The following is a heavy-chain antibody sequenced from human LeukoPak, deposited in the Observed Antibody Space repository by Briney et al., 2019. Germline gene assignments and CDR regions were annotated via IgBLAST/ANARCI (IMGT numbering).Heavy chain of an antibody. CDR3: AKVAGSYRTFDY. V-gene: IGHV3-30-3*01. D-gene: IGHD3-16*01. CDR2: TSYDGSNK. Sequence: GGSLRLSCAASGFTFRTYALHWVRQAPGKGLEWVAVTSYDGSNKYYADSVKGRFTISRDNSKNTLYLQMNSLRAEDTAVYYCAKVAGSYRTFDYWGQGTLVTVSS. J-gene: IGHJ4*02. CDR1: GFTFRTYA.